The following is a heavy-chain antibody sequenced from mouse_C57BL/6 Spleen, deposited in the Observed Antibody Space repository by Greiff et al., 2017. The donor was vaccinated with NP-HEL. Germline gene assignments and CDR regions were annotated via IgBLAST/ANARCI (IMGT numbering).Heavy chain of an antibody. CDR2: INPNNGGT. Sequence: VQLQQSGPELVKPGASVKISCKASGYTFTDYYMNWVKQSHGKSLEWIGDINPNNGGTSYNQKFKGKATLTVDKSSSTAYMELRSLTSEDSAVYYCAGNCYYYAMDYWGQGTSVTVSS. CDR3: AGNCYYYAMDY. V-gene: IGHV1-26*01. CDR1: GYTFTDYY. D-gene: IGHD4-1*01. J-gene: IGHJ4*01.